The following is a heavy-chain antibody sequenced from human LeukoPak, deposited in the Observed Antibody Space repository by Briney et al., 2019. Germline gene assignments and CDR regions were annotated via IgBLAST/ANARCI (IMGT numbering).Heavy chain of an antibody. D-gene: IGHD2/OR15-2a*01. J-gene: IGHJ5*02. CDR1: GFIFSNYA. CDR3: ARGKTSQNIVTRKTYNWFDP. CDR2: ISSSSDI. Sequence: GGSLRLSCAASGFIFSNYAMNWVRQAPGKVLEWVSSISSSSDIYYADSVKGRFTISRDNAKNSLYLQMKSLRAEDTAVYYCARGKTSQNIVTRKTYNWFDPWGQGTLVTVSS. V-gene: IGHV3-69-1*01.